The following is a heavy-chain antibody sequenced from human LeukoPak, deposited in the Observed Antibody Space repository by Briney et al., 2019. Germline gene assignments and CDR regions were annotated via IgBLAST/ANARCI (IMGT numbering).Heavy chain of an antibody. Sequence: GGFLRLSCAASGFTFSSYAMSWVRQAPGKGLEWVSGITWNRDKIGYGDSVKGRFTISRDNVKNVLYLQMNSLRAEDTALYYCAKGLATHSGYDVPSDCWGQGTLVTVSS. CDR1: GFTFSSYA. J-gene: IGHJ4*02. D-gene: IGHD5-12*01. CDR3: AKGLATHSGYDVPSDC. CDR2: ITWNRDKI. V-gene: IGHV3-20*04.